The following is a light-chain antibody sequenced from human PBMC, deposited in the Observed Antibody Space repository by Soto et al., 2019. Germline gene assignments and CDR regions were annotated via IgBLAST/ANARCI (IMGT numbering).Light chain of an antibody. CDR1: QSFSSY. V-gene: IGKV3-20*01. J-gene: IGKJ5*01. CDR3: QQYASSPIT. Sequence: ELVLTQSPATLSLSPGERATLSCRASQSFSSYLAWYQQKPGQAPRLLIYDASNRATGIPDRFSGSGSGTDFTLTISRLEPEDFAVYYCQQYASSPITFGQGTRLEIK. CDR2: DAS.